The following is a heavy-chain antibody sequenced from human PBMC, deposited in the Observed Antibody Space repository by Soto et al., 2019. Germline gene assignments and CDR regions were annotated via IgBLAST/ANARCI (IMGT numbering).Heavy chain of an antibody. D-gene: IGHD5-12*01. Sequence: QVQLVQSGAEVKKPGASVKVSSKASGYTLTSYDINWERQATGQGIEWMGWMNPNSGNTGYAQKFQGRVTMTRNTSISTAYMELSSLRSEDTAVYYCAGHIVADTLRFDPWGQGTLVTVSS. CDR3: AGHIVADTLRFDP. J-gene: IGHJ5*02. CDR2: MNPNSGNT. V-gene: IGHV1-8*01. CDR1: GYTLTSYD.